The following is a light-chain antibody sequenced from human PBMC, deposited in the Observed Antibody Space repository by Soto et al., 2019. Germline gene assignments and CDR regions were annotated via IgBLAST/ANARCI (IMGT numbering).Light chain of an antibody. CDR2: AAS. V-gene: IGKV1-39*01. J-gene: IGKJ2*01. CDR1: HSINNY. Sequence: IQMTQSPSSLSASVGDRVIITCRSDHSINNYLNWYQQRPGKVPKLLIYAASTLQSGVPSRFSGSGSGRVFPLTINSLQPEDFATYYCPQSYSTLGTFGRGTRVE. CDR3: PQSYSTLGT.